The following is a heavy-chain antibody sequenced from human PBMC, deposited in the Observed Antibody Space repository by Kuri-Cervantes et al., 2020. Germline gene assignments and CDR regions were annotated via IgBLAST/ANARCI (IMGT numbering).Heavy chain of an antibody. Sequence: GSLRLSCTVSGGSISSYYWSWIRQPPGKGLEWIGYIYTSGSTNYNPSLKSRVTISVDTSKNQFSLKLSSVTAADTAVYYCARESGAQDILTGYSFLSGAFDIWGQGTMVTVSS. J-gene: IGHJ3*02. V-gene: IGHV4-4*08. D-gene: IGHD3-9*01. CDR1: GGSISSYY. CDR3: ARESGAQDILTGYSFLSGAFDI. CDR2: IYTSGST.